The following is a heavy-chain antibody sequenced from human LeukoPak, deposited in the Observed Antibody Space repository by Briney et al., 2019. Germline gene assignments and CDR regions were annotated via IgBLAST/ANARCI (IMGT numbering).Heavy chain of an antibody. CDR1: GFTFSSYA. V-gene: IGHV3-30*04. J-gene: IGHJ4*02. D-gene: IGHD1-26*01. CDR2: ISYDGSNK. CDR3: ARVGVYGSYRLVDY. Sequence: PGRSLRLSCAASGFTFSSYAMHWVRQAPGKGLEWVAVISYDGSNKYYADSVKGRFTISRDNSKNTLYLQMNSLRSDDTAVYYCARVGVYGSYRLVDYWGQGTLVTVSS.